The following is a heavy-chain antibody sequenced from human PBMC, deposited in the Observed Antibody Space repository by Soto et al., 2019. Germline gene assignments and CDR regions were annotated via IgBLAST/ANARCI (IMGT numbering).Heavy chain of an antibody. V-gene: IGHV3-23*01. CDR2: ISGSGGST. J-gene: IGHJ5*02. CDR3: ANDGRYCSSTSCYLSPFGFGPNWFDP. D-gene: IGHD2-2*01. Sequence: HPGGSLRLSCAASGFTFSSYAMSWVRQAPGKGLEWVSAISGSGGSTYYADSVKGRFTISRDNSKNTLYLQMNSLRAEDTAVYYCANDGRYCSSTSCYLSPFGFGPNWFDPWGQGTLVTVSS. CDR1: GFTFSSYA.